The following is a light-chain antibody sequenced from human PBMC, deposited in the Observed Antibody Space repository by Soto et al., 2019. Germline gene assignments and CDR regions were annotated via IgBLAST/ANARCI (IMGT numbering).Light chain of an antibody. V-gene: IGLV2-14*03. J-gene: IGLJ1*01. CDR1: NNDIGADKF. CDR2: DVS. CDR3: TSFTTNLAFV. Sequence: QSVLTQPASVSGSSGQSITITCTGSNNDIGADKFVSWYQQHPGEAPKLIIFDVSNRPSRVSHRFSGSKSGNTASLTISRLQPEDESDYYCTSFTTNLAFVFGTGTKLTVL.